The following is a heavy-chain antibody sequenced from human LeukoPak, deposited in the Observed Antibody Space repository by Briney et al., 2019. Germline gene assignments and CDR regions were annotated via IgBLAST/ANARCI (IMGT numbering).Heavy chain of an antibody. CDR1: GYSFTSYW. D-gene: IGHD6-19*01. CDR3: ARGGWLDDY. Sequence: PRESLKISCKGSGYSFTSYWISWVRQMPGKGLEWMGRVDPRDSNTNYSPAFQGHVTFSADKSISTAFLQWSSLEASDTATYYCARGGWLDDYWGQGTLVTVPS. V-gene: IGHV5-10-1*01. J-gene: IGHJ4*02. CDR2: VDPRDSNT.